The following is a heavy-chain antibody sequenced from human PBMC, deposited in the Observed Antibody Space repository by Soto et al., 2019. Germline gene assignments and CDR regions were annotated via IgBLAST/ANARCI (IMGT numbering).Heavy chain of an antibody. CDR2: ISAYNGNT. D-gene: IGHD2-15*01. CDR3: ARARSPMGGAMVVAAPNSYYFDY. CDR1: GYTFTSYG. J-gene: IGHJ4*02. Sequence: QVQLVQSGAEVKKPGASVKVSCKASGYTFTSYGISWVRQAPGQGLEWMGWISAYNGNTNYAQKLQGRVTMTTDTSTSTAYMELRSLRSDDTAVYYWARARSPMGGAMVVAAPNSYYFDYWGQGTLVTVSS. V-gene: IGHV1-18*01.